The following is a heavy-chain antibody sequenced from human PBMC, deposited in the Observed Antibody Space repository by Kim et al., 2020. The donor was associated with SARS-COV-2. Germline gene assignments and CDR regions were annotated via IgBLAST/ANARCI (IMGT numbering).Heavy chain of an antibody. CDR3: ASGHIAAAGTSAFDI. D-gene: IGHD6-13*01. J-gene: IGHJ3*02. CDR2: IYYSGST. V-gene: IGHV4-31*03. CDR1: GGSISSGGYY. Sequence: SETLSLTCTVSGGSISSGGYYWSWIRQHPGKGLEWIGYIYYSGSTYYNPSLKSRVTISVDTSKNQFSLKLSSVTAADTAVYYCASGHIAAAGTSAFDIWGQGTMVTVSS.